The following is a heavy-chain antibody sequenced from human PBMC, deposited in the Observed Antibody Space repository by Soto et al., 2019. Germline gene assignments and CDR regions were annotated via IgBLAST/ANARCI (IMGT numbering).Heavy chain of an antibody. V-gene: IGHV1-69*13. J-gene: IGHJ6*02. CDR3: ARLAARPTYYYYYYGMDV. D-gene: IGHD6-6*01. CDR1: GGTFSSYA. CDR2: IIPIFGTA. Sequence: ASVKVSCKASGGTFSSYAISWVRQAPGQGLEWMGGIIPIFGTANYAQKFQGRVTITAGESTSTAYMELSSLRSEDTAVYYCARLAARPTYYYYYYGMDVWGQGTTVTVSS.